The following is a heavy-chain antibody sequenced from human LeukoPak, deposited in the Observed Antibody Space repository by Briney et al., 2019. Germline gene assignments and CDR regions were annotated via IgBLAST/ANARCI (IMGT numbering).Heavy chain of an antibody. CDR2: INWNGGST. CDR1: GFTFDDYG. CDR3: ARPTNSGYYYGGIGDVFDI. Sequence: GGSLRLSCAASGFTFDDYGMSWVRQAPGKGLEWVSGINWNGGSTGYADSVKGRFTISRGNAKNSLYLQMNSLRAEDTALYYCARPTNSGYYYGGIGDVFDIWGQGTMVTVSS. V-gene: IGHV3-20*04. J-gene: IGHJ3*02. D-gene: IGHD3-22*01.